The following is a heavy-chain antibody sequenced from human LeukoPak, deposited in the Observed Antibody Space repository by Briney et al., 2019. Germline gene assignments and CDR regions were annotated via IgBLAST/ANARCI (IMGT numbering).Heavy chain of an antibody. CDR1: GGSIRSYY. Sequence: SETLSLTCTVSGGSIRSYYWSWILQPPGKGLEWIGYIYLSGSTSYNPSLKSRVTISVDRSKNQFSLKLSSVAAADTAVYYCARSYDTNFDYWGQGTLVTVSS. D-gene: IGHD3-3*01. CDR3: ARSYDTNFDY. J-gene: IGHJ4*02. CDR2: IYLSGST. V-gene: IGHV4-59*01.